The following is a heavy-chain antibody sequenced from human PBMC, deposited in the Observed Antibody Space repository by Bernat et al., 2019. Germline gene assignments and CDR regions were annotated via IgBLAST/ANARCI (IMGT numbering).Heavy chain of an antibody. CDR3: AREPGLLWFGELLHYFDY. J-gene: IGHJ4*02. D-gene: IGHD3-10*01. V-gene: IGHV3-11*05. CDR2: ISSSSSYT. Sequence: QVQLVESGGGLVKPGGSLRLSCAASGFTFSDYYMSWIRQAPGKGLEWVSYISSSSSYTNYADSVKGRFTISRDNAKNSLYLQMNSLRAEDTAVYYCAREPGLLWFGELLHYFDYWGQGTLVTVSS. CDR1: GFTFSDYY.